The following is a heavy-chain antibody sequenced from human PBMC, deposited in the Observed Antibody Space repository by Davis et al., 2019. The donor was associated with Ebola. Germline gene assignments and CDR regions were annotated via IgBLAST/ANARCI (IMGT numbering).Heavy chain of an antibody. D-gene: IGHD2-15*01. Sequence: AASVKVSCKASGYTFTGYYMHWVRQAPGQGLEWMGGIIPIFGTANYAQKFQGRVTITADESTSTAYMELSSLRSEDTAVYYCASHRLGYCSGGSCYYWFDPWGQGTLVTVSS. J-gene: IGHJ5*02. V-gene: IGHV1-69*13. CDR2: IIPIFGTA. CDR1: GYTFTGYY. CDR3: ASHRLGYCSGGSCYYWFDP.